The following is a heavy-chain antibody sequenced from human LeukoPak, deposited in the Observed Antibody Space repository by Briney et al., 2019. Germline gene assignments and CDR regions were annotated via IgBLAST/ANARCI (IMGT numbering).Heavy chain of an antibody. CDR1: GGSISSYY. Sequence: SSETLSLTCTVSGGSISSYYWSWIRQPPGKGLEWIGYIYYSGSTNYNPSLKSRVTISVDTSKNQFSLKLSSVTAADTAVYYCAKLLPGIAGRNPQEYGMDVWGQGTTVTVSS. J-gene: IGHJ6*02. V-gene: IGHV4-59*08. D-gene: IGHD6-13*01. CDR2: IYYSGST. CDR3: AKLLPGIAGRNPQEYGMDV.